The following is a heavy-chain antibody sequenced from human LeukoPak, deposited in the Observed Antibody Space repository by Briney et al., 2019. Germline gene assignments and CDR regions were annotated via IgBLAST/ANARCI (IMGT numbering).Heavy chain of an antibody. CDR1: GGTFSSYA. Sequence: SVKVSCKASGGTFSSYAISWVRQAPGQGLEWMGRIIPIFGIANYAQKFQGRVTITAGKSTSTAYMELSSLRSEDTAVYYCAREIRTPSWFDPWGQGTLVTVSS. CDR2: IIPIFGIA. V-gene: IGHV1-69*04. CDR3: AREIRTPSWFDP. J-gene: IGHJ5*02. D-gene: IGHD2-2*01.